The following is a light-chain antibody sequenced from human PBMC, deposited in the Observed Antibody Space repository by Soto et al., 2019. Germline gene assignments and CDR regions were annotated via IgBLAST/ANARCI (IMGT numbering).Light chain of an antibody. CDR1: QSVLSNNNHY. CDR3: QQYHSDPIT. V-gene: IGKV4-1*01. J-gene: IGKJ5*01. CDR2: WAS. Sequence: DIMKPQSPDTRPGHLGGTAPIECKHRQSVLSNNNHYLAWFQQKPGQPPKLLIYWASTRGSGVPDRFSGSGSGTDFTLTINNLQAEDLAVYYCQQYHSDPITFGQGTQVEIK.